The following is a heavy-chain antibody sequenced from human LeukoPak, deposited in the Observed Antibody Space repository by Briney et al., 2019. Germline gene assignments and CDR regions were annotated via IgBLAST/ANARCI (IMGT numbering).Heavy chain of an antibody. CDR3: TTDWLQYCSSTSCYNIRDY. V-gene: IGHV3-15*01. D-gene: IGHD2-2*01. CDR1: GFAFSNAW. CDR2: IKSKTDGGTT. J-gene: IGHJ4*02. Sequence: GGSLRLSCAASGFAFSNAWMSWVRQAPGKGLEWVGRIKSKTDGGTTDYAAPVKGRFTISRDDSKNTLYLQMNSLKTEDTAVYYYTTDWLQYCSSTSCYNIRDYWGQGTLVTVSS.